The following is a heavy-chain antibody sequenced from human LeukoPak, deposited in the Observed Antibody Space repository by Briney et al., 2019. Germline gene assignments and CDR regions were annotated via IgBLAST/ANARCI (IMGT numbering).Heavy chain of an antibody. V-gene: IGHV3-23*01. D-gene: IGHD3-22*01. CDR2: VGYDGTR. J-gene: IGHJ4*02. CDR3: AKTQGYYDY. Sequence: GGSLRLSCAASGFTFSSFAVSWVRQAPGKGLEWVSGVGYDGTRYYADSVKGRFTVSRDTATNTLYLQMSSLRAEDTAIFYCAKTQGYYDYWGQGTLVTVSS. CDR1: GFTFSSFA.